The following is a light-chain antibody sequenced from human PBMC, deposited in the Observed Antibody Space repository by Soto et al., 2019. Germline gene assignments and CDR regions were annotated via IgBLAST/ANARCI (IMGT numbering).Light chain of an antibody. CDR3: QQSDSYPYT. CDR2: AAS. Sequence: DIQMTQSPSSLSVFVGDRVTITCRASQSITNYLNWYQQKPGKAPKLLVYAASSLQSGVPSRFSCNGSGTDFTHTISSLQPEDFASYYCQQSDSYPYTFGQGTKMEIK. V-gene: IGKV1-39*01. J-gene: IGKJ2*01. CDR1: QSITNY.